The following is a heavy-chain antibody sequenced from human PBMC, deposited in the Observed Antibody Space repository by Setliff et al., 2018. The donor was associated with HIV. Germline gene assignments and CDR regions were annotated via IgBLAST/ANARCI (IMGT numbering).Heavy chain of an antibody. CDR1: DYSFNSYW. D-gene: IGHD5-18*01. CDR3: ARLVDTNLVNWGNWFDP. Sequence: GESLKISCQGSDYSFNSYWIGWVRQMPGKGLEWMGIIHPSDSNATYSPSFQGQVTISADKSIATAYLQWTSLKASDTAMYYCARLVDTNLVNWGNWFDPWGQGTLVTVSS. V-gene: IGHV5-51*01. CDR2: IHPSDSNA. J-gene: IGHJ5*02.